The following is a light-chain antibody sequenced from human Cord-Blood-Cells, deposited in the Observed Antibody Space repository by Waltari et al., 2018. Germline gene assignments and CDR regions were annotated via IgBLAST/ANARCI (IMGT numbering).Light chain of an antibody. CDR1: QSVSSN. CDR2: GAS. CDR3: QQYNNWPPYT. J-gene: IGKJ2*01. V-gene: IGKV3-15*01. Sequence: EIVMTQSPATLSVSPGERATLSCRASQSVSSNLAWYQQKPGQAPRLLIYGASTRATGIPARFSGSGPGTEFTLTISSLQSEDFAVYYCQQYNNWPPYTFGQGTKLKIK.